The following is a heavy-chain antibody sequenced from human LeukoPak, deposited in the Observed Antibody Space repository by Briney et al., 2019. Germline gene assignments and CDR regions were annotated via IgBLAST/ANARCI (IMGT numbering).Heavy chain of an antibody. D-gene: IGHD3-22*01. V-gene: IGHV3-30-3*01. CDR1: GFTFSTYA. CDR3: AREVPYYYDSSGLYYYYGMDV. J-gene: IGHJ6*02. Sequence: TGGSLRLSCAASGFTFSTYAMHWVRQAPGKGLEWVAIISYDGSNKYYADSVKGRFTISRDNSKNTLYLQMNSLRAEDTAVYYCAREVPYYYDSSGLYYYYGMDVWGQGTTVTVSS. CDR2: ISYDGSNK.